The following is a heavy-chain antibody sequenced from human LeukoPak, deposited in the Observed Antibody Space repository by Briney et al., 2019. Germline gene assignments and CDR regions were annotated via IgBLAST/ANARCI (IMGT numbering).Heavy chain of an antibody. D-gene: IGHD3-22*01. CDR2: IYPGDSDT. Sequence: GESLKISCKGSGYSFTSYWIGWVRQMPGEGLEWMGIIYPGDSDTSYSPSFQGQVTISADKSISTAYLQWSSLKASDTAMYYCARTPNYYDSSGYSHYYYMDVWGKGTTVTVSS. V-gene: IGHV5-51*01. CDR3: ARTPNYYDSSGYSHYYYMDV. CDR1: GYSFTSYW. J-gene: IGHJ6*03.